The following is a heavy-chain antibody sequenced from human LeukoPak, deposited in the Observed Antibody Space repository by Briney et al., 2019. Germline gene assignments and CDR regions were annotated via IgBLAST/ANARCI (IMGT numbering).Heavy chain of an antibody. CDR2: ITGSGGST. V-gene: IGHV3-23*01. Sequence: GGSLRLSCAASGFTFSSYAMTWVRQAPGKGLEWVSAITGSGGSTYYADSVKGRFTISRDSSKNTRYLQMNSLRAEDTAVYYCAKDQGFFDYWGRGTLVTVSS. CDR1: GFTFSSYA. J-gene: IGHJ4*02. CDR3: AKDQGFFDY.